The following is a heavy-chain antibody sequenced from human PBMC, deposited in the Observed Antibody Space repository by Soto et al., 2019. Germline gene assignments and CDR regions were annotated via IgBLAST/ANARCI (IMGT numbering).Heavy chain of an antibody. V-gene: IGHV1-18*01. CDR3: ASATLAYCGGDCYSNAFDI. CDR2: ISAYNGNT. Sequence: ASVKVSCKASGYTFTSYGISWVRQAPGQGLEWMGWISAYNGNTNYAQKLQGRVTMTTDTSTSTAYMELGSLRSDDTAVYYCASATLAYCGGDCYSNAFDIWGQGTMVTVSS. J-gene: IGHJ3*02. D-gene: IGHD2-21*02. CDR1: GYTFTSYG.